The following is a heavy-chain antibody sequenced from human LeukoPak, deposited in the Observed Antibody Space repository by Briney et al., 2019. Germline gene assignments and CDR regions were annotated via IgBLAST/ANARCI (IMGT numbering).Heavy chain of an antibody. D-gene: IGHD3-16*01. CDR3: ARGGLSGPDAFDI. CDR2: ISSDGSIT. J-gene: IGHJ3*02. Sequence: GGSLRLSCAASGFTFSTYWMHWVRQAPGKGLVWVSRISSDGSITSYADSVKGRFTISRDNAKNTLYLQMNSLRAEDTALYHCARGGLSGPDAFDIWGQGTMVTVSS. CDR1: GFTFSTYW. V-gene: IGHV3-74*01.